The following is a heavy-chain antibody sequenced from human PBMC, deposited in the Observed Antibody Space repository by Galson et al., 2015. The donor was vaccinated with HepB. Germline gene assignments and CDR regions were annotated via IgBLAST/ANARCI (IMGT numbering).Heavy chain of an antibody. D-gene: IGHD3-22*01. V-gene: IGHV3-48*03. CDR2: ISSENRSI. J-gene: IGHJ5*02. Sequence: SLRLYCAASEFTFSTYNMNWVRQAPEKGLEWVAYISSENRSIYYAASVKGRFTISRDNAKNSLYLQMNSLRVEDTAVYYCATDDYDNSDYQHPWGQGTLVIVSS. CDR3: ATDDYDNSDYQHP. CDR1: EFTFSTYN.